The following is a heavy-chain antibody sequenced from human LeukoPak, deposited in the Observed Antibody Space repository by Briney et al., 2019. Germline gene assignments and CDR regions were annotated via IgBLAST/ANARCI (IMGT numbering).Heavy chain of an antibody. CDR3: ARSGVVVPAAVNYYYGMDV. J-gene: IGHJ6*02. Sequence: ASVKVSCKASGYTFTSYDINWVRQATGQGLEWMGWMNPNSGNTGYAQKFQGRVTMTRNTSISTAYMELSSLRSEDTAVYYCARSGVVVPAAVNYYYGMDVWGQGTTVTVSS. V-gene: IGHV1-8*01. D-gene: IGHD2-2*01. CDR1: GYTFTSYD. CDR2: MNPNSGNT.